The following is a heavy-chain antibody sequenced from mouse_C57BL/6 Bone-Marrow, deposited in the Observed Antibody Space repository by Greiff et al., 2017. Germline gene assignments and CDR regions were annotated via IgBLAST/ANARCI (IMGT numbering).Heavy chain of an antibody. J-gene: IGHJ4*01. Sequence: EVMLVESGGGLVKPGGSLKLSCAASGFTFSSYAMSWVRQTPEKRLEWVATISDGGSYTYYPDNVKGRFTISRDNAKNNLYLQMSHLKSEDTAMYYCARGGVYYGSGYAMDYWGQGTSVTVSS. CDR2: ISDGGSYT. CDR3: ARGGVYYGSGYAMDY. CDR1: GFTFSSYA. D-gene: IGHD1-1*01. V-gene: IGHV5-4*03.